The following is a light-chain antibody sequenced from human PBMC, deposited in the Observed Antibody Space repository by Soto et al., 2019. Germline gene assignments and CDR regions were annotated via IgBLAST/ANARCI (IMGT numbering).Light chain of an antibody. CDR2: DAS. Sequence: EIVLTQSPATLSLSPGERATLSCRASQSVGSYLAWYQQKPGQGPRLLIYDASNRATGIPARFSGSGSGTDFTLTVSSLEPEDFAVYYCQQRSDWPLTFGPGTKVDI. J-gene: IGKJ3*01. CDR3: QQRSDWPLT. V-gene: IGKV3-11*01. CDR1: QSVGSY.